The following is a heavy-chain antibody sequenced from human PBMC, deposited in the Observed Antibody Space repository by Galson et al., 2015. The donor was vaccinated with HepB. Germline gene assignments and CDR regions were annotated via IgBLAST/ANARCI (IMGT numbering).Heavy chain of an antibody. CDR3: AKRAQYSSTWGRTRFSSYFDMDV. V-gene: IGHV3-30*18. CDR1: GFTFSRYD. J-gene: IGHJ6*02. CDR2: ISYDGSGE. Sequence: SLRLSCAASGFTFSRYDMHWVRQAPGKGLEWVAVISYDGSGEYYADSVKGRLIISRDNSKNTLYLQMNSLRTEDTAVYYCAKRAQYSSTWGRTRFSSYFDMDVWGQGTTVTVSS. D-gene: IGHD6-13*01.